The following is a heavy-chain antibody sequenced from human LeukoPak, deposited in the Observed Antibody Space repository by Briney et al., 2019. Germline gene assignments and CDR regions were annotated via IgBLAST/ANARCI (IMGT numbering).Heavy chain of an antibody. CDR1: GYTFTGYY. Sequence: GASVKVSCKASGYTFTGYYIHWVRQAPGQGLEWMGRIIPILGIANYAQKFQGRVTMTRDTSTSTVYMELSSLRSEDTAVYYCARDSAYYYDSSGYLPLGYFDYWGQGTLVTVSS. CDR3: ARDSAYYYDSSGYLPLGYFDY. D-gene: IGHD3-22*01. J-gene: IGHJ4*02. CDR2: IIPILGIA. V-gene: IGHV1-46*01.